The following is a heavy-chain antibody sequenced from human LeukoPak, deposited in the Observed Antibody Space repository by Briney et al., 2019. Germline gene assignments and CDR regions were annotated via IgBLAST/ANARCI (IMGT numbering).Heavy chain of an antibody. CDR3: ARVLSIGYYDSSGYYYDSGKGAFDI. V-gene: IGHV4-39*07. Sequence: PSETLSLTCTVSGGSISSSSYYWGWIRQPPGKGLEWIGSIYYSGSTNYNPSLKSRVTISVDTSKNQFSLKLSSVTAADTAVYYCARVLSIGYYDSSGYYYDSGKGAFDIWGQGTMVTVSS. J-gene: IGHJ3*02. CDR2: IYYSGST. CDR1: GGSISSSSYY. D-gene: IGHD3-22*01.